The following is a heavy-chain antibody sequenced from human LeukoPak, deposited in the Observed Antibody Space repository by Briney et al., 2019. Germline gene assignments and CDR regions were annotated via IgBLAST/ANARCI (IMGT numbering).Heavy chain of an antibody. CDR1: GFTFNIYA. D-gene: IGHD3-10*01. CDR2: INDSGDIT. J-gene: IGHJ4*02. CDR3: ARGGWPFDF. Sequence: GGSLRLSCAASGFTFNIYAMSWIRQAPGKGLEWVSSINDSGDITNYEDTVTGRFTIARDDSKNTVYLEMKSLTAEDTALCYCARGGWPFDFWGQGTLVTVSS. V-gene: IGHV3-23*01.